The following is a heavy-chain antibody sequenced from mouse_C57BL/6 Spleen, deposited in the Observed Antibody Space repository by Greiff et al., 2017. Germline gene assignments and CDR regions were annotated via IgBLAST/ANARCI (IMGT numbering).Heavy chain of an antibody. Sequence: VQLQQSGAELVKPGASVKLSCTASGFNIKDYYMHWVKQRTEQGLEWIGKIDPDNGETKYDPKFKGKATITADTSSNTAYLKLSSLTSEDTAVYYGARLNYYGSSYEYFDVWGTGTTVTVSS. CDR1: GFNIKDYY. D-gene: IGHD1-1*01. CDR2: IDPDNGET. J-gene: IGHJ1*03. V-gene: IGHV14-2*01. CDR3: ARLNYYGSSYEYFDV.